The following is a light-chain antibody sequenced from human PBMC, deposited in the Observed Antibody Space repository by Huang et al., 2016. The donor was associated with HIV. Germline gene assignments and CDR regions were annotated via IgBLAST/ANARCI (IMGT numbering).Light chain of an antibody. CDR1: QSVGNY. J-gene: IGKJ1*01. CDR2: DAI. Sequence: EVVLTQSPVTLSLFPGERATLSCRASQSVGNYLAWYQQKPGQGPRLLIFDAINRATGIAVRFSGGGSGTDFALTISGLEPDDFAVYYCQQRGNSWTFGQGTKVEIK. CDR3: QQRGNSWT. V-gene: IGKV3-11*01.